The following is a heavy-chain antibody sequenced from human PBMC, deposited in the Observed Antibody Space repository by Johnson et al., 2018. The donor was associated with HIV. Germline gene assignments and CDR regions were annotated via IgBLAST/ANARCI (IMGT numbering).Heavy chain of an antibody. V-gene: IGHV3-30*19. CDR1: GFTFSSYG. Sequence: QVQLVESGGGLVQPGGSLRLSCAASGFTFSSYGMHWVRQAPGTGLEWVAVISYDGSNKYYADSVKGRFTISRDNSKNPLYLQMNSLRAEDTAVYYCARGRYAFDIWGQGTMVTVSS. CDR3: ARGRYAFDI. J-gene: IGHJ3*02. CDR2: ISYDGSNK.